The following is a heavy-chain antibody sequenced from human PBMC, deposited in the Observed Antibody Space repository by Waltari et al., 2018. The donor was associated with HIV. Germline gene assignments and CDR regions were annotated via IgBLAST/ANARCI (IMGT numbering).Heavy chain of an antibody. CDR2: INIDGNYT. Sequence: VQLVESGGKLVQPGGSLRLSCAASGFNFRSYWMHWIRHVPGKGLVWVSHINIDGNYTSYLESVNGRFPISRDNANNTLYLQMNNLRVEDTAMYFCTRDLSTYGHEFDYWGQGTLVTVAS. CDR3: TRDLSTYGHEFDY. J-gene: IGHJ4*02. V-gene: IGHV3-74*01. D-gene: IGHD2-2*01. CDR1: GFNFRSYW.